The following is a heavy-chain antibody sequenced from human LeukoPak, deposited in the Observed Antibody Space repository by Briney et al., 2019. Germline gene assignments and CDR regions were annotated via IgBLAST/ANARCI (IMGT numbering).Heavy chain of an antibody. V-gene: IGHV3-21*01. J-gene: IGHJ4*02. CDR3: AREKAVAGLEGIDY. D-gene: IGHD6-19*01. CDR1: GITFSSYS. Sequence: GGSLRLSCAASGITFSSYSVNWVRQAPGKGQEWVPSISSSSSYIYYADSVKGRFTISRDNAKNSLYLQMNSLRAEDKAVYYCAREKAVAGLEGIDYWGQGALVTVSS. CDR2: ISSSSSYI.